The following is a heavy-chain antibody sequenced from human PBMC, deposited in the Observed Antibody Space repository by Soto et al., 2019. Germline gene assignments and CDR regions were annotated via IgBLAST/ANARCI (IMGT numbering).Heavy chain of an antibody. V-gene: IGHV4-31*03. Sequence: PSETLSLTCTVSGGSISSGGYYWSWIRQHPGKGLEWIGYIYYSGSTYYNPPLKSRVTISVDTSKNQFSLKLSSVTAADTAVYYCARDSRWLQSTYYYYGMDVWGQGTTVTVSS. CDR2: IYYSGST. CDR3: ARDSRWLQSTYYYYGMDV. J-gene: IGHJ6*02. D-gene: IGHD5-12*01. CDR1: GGSISSGGYY.